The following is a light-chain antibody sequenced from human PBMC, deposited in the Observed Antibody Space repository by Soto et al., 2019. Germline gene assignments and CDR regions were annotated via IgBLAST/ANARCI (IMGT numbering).Light chain of an antibody. CDR2: SND. CDR3: AAWDDSLNGRV. V-gene: IGLV1-44*01. CDR1: SSNIGGNT. Sequence: QPVLTQPPSASGTPGQRVAISCSGSSSNIGGNTVNWYQQLPGTAPKLLIYSNDQRPSGVPDRFSGSKSGTSASLAISGLQSEDEADYYCAAWDDSLNGRVFGTGTKVTVL. J-gene: IGLJ1*01.